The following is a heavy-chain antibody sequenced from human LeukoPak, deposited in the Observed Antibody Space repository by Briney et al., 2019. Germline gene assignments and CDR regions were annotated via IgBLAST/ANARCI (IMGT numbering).Heavy chain of an antibody. CDR3: ARTFRSTWYYFES. V-gene: IGHV4-39*07. D-gene: IGHD6-13*01. Sequence: SETLSLTCTVSGDSIRSPNYYWGWIRQPPGKELEWIATIYYTGSSYYNPSLKSRVTISIDTSKNQFSLKLTSVTAADTAVYYCARTFRSTWYYFESWGQGTLVTVSS. CDR2: IYYTGSS. J-gene: IGHJ4*02. CDR1: GDSIRSPNYY.